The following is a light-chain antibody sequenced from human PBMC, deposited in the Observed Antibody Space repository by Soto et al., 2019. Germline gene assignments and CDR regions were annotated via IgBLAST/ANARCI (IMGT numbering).Light chain of an antibody. CDR1: DNINTY. CDR3: QQNYRLPVT. CDR2: GAS. V-gene: IGKV1-39*01. J-gene: IGKJ5*01. Sequence: PLTPSLSSLSSRIGVTSTITCRASDNINTYLNWYHQRPGKAPDVLIYGASSLKTGVPSRFSGSGSGTHFTLTIAGLQAADVATYFCQQNYRLPVTFGQGTRLEIK.